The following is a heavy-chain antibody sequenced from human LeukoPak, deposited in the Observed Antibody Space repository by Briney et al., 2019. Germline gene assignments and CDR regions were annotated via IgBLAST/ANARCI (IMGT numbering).Heavy chain of an antibody. CDR2: ISYDGSNK. D-gene: IGHD3-22*01. V-gene: IGHV3-30-3*01. Sequence: GGSLRLSCAASGFTFSTYWMSWVRQAPGKGLEWVAVISYDGSNKYYADSVKGRFTISRDNSKNTLYLQMNSLRAEDTAVYYCARGFWSYDSSGYYQQEGYYYFDYWGQGTLVTVSS. CDR1: GFTFSTYW. J-gene: IGHJ4*02. CDR3: ARGFWSYDSSGYYQQEGYYYFDY.